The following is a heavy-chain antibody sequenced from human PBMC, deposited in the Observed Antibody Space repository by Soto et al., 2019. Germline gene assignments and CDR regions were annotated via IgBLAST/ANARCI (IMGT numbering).Heavy chain of an antibody. CDR1: GGSFSGYI. J-gene: IGHJ4*02. V-gene: IGHV4-34*01. D-gene: IGHD6-19*01. CDR2: IYHSGST. Sequence: PLETLSLTCDVYGGSFSGYIVTWIRQTPGKGLQWIGQIYHSGSTNYNPSLKSRVTISVDTSKNQFSLKLSSVTAADTAVYYCARAEEVHSFDYWGQGTLVTVSS. CDR3: ARAEEVHSFDY.